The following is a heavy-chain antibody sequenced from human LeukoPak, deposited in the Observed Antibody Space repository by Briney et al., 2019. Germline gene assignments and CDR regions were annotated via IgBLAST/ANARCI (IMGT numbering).Heavy chain of an antibody. CDR1: GFTFSDYY. V-gene: IGHV3-11*01. D-gene: IGHD2-2*01. J-gene: IGHJ6*02. Sequence: PGGSLRLFCAASGFTFSDYYMRWIRQAPGKGLEWVSYISSSGSTIYYADSVKGRFTISRDNAKNSLYLQMNSLRAEDTAVYYCAREVVPAAIGSSGMDVWGQGTTVTVSS. CDR3: AREVVPAAIGSSGMDV. CDR2: ISSSGSTI.